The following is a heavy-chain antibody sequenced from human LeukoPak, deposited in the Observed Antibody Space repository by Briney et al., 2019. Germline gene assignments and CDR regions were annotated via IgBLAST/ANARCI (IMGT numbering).Heavy chain of an antibody. CDR3: ATRVIGSGYAGAFDI. CDR2: IYYSGST. D-gene: IGHD3-22*01. J-gene: IGHJ3*02. Sequence: SETLSLTCAVSGGSISSGGYSWSWIRQPPGKGLEWIGYIYYSGSTYYNPSLKSRVTISVDTSKNQFSLKLSSVTAADTAVYYCATRVIGSGYAGAFDIWGQGTMVTVSS. V-gene: IGHV4-30-4*07. CDR1: GGSISSGGYS.